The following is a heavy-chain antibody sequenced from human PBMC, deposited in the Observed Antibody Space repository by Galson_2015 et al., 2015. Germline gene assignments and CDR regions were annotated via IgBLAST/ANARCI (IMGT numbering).Heavy chain of an antibody. CDR3: ARDRDSSGWFDY. D-gene: IGHD6-19*01. V-gene: IGHV3-53*01. J-gene: IGHJ5*01. Sequence: SLRLSCAASGFTVSTNYMSWVRQAPGKGLEWVSLIYTGGTTYYADPVKGRFTISRDNSKNTVYLQMNSLRPDDTAVYYCARDRDSSGWFDYWGQGTLVTVSS. CDR2: IYTGGTT. CDR1: GFTVSTNY.